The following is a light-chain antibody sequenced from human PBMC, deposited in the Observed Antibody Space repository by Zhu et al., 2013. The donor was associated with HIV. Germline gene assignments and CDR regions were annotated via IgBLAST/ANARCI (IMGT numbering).Light chain of an antibody. V-gene: IGKV1-5*03. CDR3: QQSNSYSWT. J-gene: IGKJ1*01. CDR2: QAS. Sequence: DIQMTQSPSTLSASVGDRVTITCRASQSISNWLAWYQQKPGKAPKLLIQQASSLESGVPSRFSGSGSGTEFTLTISSLQPDDFATYYCQQSNSYSWTFGQGTKVEIK. CDR1: QSISNW.